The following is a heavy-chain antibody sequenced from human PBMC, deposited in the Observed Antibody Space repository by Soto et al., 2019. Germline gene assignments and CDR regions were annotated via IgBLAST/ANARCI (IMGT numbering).Heavy chain of an antibody. CDR3: AKDREGKNYYGMDV. J-gene: IGHJ6*02. CDR2: VSHDERNK. CDR1: GFTFGTYG. V-gene: IGHV3-30*18. D-gene: IGHD3-10*01. Sequence: QEQLVESGGGVVQAGRSLRLSCAASGFTFGTYGMHWVRQAPGKGLEWVAVVSHDERNKNYVDSVKGRFSISRDNSRNTLYLQMSSLRAEDTAVYYCAKDREGKNYYGMDVWGQGTTVSVSS.